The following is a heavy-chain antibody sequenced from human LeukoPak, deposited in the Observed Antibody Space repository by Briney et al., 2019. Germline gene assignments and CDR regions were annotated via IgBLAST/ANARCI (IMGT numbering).Heavy chain of an antibody. CDR3: AKDFTPSYYCSSTSCYSFGY. V-gene: IGHV3-30-3*01. CDR2: ISYDGSNK. J-gene: IGHJ4*02. D-gene: IGHD2-2*01. CDR1: GFTFSSYA. Sequence: GGSLRLSCAASGFTFSSYAMHWVRQAPGKGLEWVAVISYDGSNKYYADSVKGRFTISRDNSKNTLYLQMNSLRAEDTAVYSCAKDFTPSYYCSSTSCYSFGYWGQGTLVTVSS.